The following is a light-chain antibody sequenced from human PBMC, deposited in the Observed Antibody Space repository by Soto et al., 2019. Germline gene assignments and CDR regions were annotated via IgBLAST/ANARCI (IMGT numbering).Light chain of an antibody. Sequence: EIELTQSPGTLSLSPGERATLSCRASQRIISNYLAWYQQEAGQAPRLLIYGASSRVTGIPDRFSGSGSGTDFTLTISRLEPEDFAVYYCQQYAYSPPTFGLGTKVDIK. CDR2: GAS. J-gene: IGKJ1*01. CDR1: QRIISNY. V-gene: IGKV3-20*01. CDR3: QQYAYSPPT.